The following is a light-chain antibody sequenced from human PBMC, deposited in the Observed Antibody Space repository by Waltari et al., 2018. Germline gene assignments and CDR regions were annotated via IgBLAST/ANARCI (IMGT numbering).Light chain of an antibody. CDR3: MHDNGWPLT. V-gene: IGKV1-33*01. CDR2: HVT. J-gene: IGKJ4*01. CDR1: ADLRGE. Sequence: DIILSQTPASLTAPPGETVSISCQGSADLRGEISWIRIKHGQRLEPLISHVTTLAPGVPARYSSKGSGTTYVFSISDLQPGDSGEYYCMHDNGWPLTFGGGTKVEIK.